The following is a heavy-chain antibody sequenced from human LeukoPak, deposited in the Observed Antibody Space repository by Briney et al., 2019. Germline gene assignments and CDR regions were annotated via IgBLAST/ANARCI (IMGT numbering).Heavy chain of an antibody. J-gene: IGHJ5*02. CDR1: GGSISSYY. CDR2: IYTSGST. V-gene: IGHV4-4*09. D-gene: IGHD5-24*01. CDR3: ARHGRDGYNYVGWFDP. Sequence: PSETLSLTCTVSGGSISSYYWSWIRQPPGKGLEWIGYIYTSGSTNYNPSLKSRVTISVDTSKNQFSLELSSVTAADTAVYYCARHGRDGYNYVGWFDPWGQGTLVTVSS.